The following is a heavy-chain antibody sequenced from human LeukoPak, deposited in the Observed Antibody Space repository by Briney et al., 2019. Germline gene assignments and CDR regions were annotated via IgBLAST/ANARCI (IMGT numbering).Heavy chain of an antibody. CDR2: IIPIFGTA. CDR3: ARGNYYDSSGDAFDI. V-gene: IGHV1-69*05. D-gene: IGHD3-22*01. J-gene: IGHJ3*02. Sequence: ASVKVSCKASGGTFSSYAISWVRQAPGQGLEWMGRIIPIFGTANYAQKFQGRVTITTDESTSTAYMELRSLRSDDTAVYYCARGNYYDSSGDAFDIWGQGTMVTVSS. CDR1: GGTFSSYA.